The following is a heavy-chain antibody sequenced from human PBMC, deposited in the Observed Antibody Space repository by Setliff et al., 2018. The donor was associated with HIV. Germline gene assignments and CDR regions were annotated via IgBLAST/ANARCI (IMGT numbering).Heavy chain of an antibody. Sequence: SGGSLRLSCAASGFTFSNSLMTWVRQAPGKGLEWVSSIRGTGGDTYYSDSVKGRFTISRDNSKNTLYLQMDSLRAEDTAVYYCATRQAPRSCYMDVWGKGTTVTVSS. V-gene: IGHV3-23*01. CDR2: IRGTGGDT. D-gene: IGHD6-6*01. CDR1: GFTFSNSL. CDR3: ATRQAPRSCYMDV. J-gene: IGHJ6*03.